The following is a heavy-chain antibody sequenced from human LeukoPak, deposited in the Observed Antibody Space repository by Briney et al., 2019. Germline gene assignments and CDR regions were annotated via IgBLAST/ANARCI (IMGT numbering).Heavy chain of an antibody. D-gene: IGHD3-10*01. J-gene: IGHJ6*03. CDR1: GFTFSRYN. V-gene: IGHV3-48*01. CDR3: GRASPRLRGVMSFHYYYYMDV. CDR2: ISSSSSAI. Sequence: GGSLRLSCAASGFTFSRYNMNWVRNAPAEGQERVSYISSSSSAIHYADSVKGLFTISRDNVKNSVYQQMNSLRAEDTSLYYCGRASPRLRGVMSFHYYYYMDVWGKGTTVSVSS.